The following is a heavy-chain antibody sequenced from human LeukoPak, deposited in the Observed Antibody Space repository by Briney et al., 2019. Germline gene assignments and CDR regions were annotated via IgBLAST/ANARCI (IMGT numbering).Heavy chain of an antibody. V-gene: IGHV3-23*01. J-gene: IGHJ4*02. CDR1: GFTFSSYA. D-gene: IGHD4-17*01. Sequence: PGGSLRLSCAASGFTFSSYAMSWVRQAPGKGLEWVSGISDSGGSTYYADSVKGRFTICRDNSKNTLYLQMNSLRAEDTAVYYCAKDLKLTTAPSGWGQGTLVTVSS. CDR3: AKDLKLTTAPSG. CDR2: ISDSGGST.